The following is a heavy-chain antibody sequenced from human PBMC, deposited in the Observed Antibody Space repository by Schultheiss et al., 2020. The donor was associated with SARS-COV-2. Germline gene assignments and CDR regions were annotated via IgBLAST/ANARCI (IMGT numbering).Heavy chain of an antibody. Sequence: SETLSLTCAVYGGSFSGYYWSWIRQPPGKGLEWIGEINHSGSTNYNPSLKSRVTISVDTSKNQFSLKLSSVTAADTAVYYCARAGAITGTTSLFDYWGQGTLVTVSS. CDR3: ARAGAITGTTSLFDY. CDR2: INHSGST. J-gene: IGHJ4*02. V-gene: IGHV4-34*01. CDR1: GGSFSGYY. D-gene: IGHD1-7*01.